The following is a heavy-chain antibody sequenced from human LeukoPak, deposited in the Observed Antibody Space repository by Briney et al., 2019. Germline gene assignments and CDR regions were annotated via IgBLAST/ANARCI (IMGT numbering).Heavy chain of an antibody. V-gene: IGHV1-2*02. D-gene: IGHD1-20*01. CDR1: GYTFTGYY. Sequence: EASVKVSCKASGYTFTGYYMHWVRQAPGQGLEWMGWINPNSGGTNYAQKFQRRVTMTRDTSISTAYMELSRLRSDDTAVYYCARLITGTSRIKTYYFDYWGQGTLVTVSS. CDR3: ARLITGTSRIKTYYFDY. J-gene: IGHJ4*02. CDR2: INPNSGGT.